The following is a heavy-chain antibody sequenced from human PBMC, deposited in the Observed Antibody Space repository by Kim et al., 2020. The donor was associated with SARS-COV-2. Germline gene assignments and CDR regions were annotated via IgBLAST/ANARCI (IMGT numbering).Heavy chain of an antibody. CDR3: ARGAGTWLKYYGSGSYYQKRYYFDY. J-gene: IGHJ4*02. Sequence: SETLSLTCAVYGGSFSGYYWSWIRQPPGKGLEWIGEINHSGSTNYNPSLKSRVTISVDTSKNQFSLKLSSVTAADTAVYYCARGAGTWLKYYGSGSYYQKRYYFDYWGQGTLVTVSS. V-gene: IGHV4-34*01. D-gene: IGHD3-10*01. CDR2: INHSGST. CDR1: GGSFSGYY.